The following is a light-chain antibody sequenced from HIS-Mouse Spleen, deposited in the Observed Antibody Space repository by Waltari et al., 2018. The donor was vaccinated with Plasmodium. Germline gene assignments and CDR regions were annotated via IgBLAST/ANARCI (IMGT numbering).Light chain of an antibody. Sequence: EIVMTQSPATLSVSPGERDTLSCMASQSVSSNLAWYQQKPGQAPRLLIYGASTRATGIPARFSGSGSGTEFTLTISSMQSEDFAVYYCQQYNNWWTFGQGTKVEIK. CDR1: QSVSSN. CDR2: GAS. V-gene: IGKV3-15*01. J-gene: IGKJ1*01. CDR3: QQYNNWWT.